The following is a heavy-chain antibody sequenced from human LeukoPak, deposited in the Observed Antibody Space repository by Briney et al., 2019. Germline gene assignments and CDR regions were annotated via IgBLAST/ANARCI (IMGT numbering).Heavy chain of an antibody. CDR1: GYTFTSNY. J-gene: IGHJ4*02. Sequence: ASVKVSCKASGYTFTSNYIHWVRQAPGQGLEWMGLVNPSGGSTTYAQMFQGRVTMTGDTSTSTVPLELSSLRSEDTAVYYCAKGGVAGTFDYWGQGTQVTVSS. D-gene: IGHD6-19*01. V-gene: IGHV1-46*01. CDR3: AKGGVAGTFDY. CDR2: VNPSGGST.